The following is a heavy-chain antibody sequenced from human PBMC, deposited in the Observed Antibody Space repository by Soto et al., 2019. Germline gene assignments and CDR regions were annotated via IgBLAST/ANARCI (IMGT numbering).Heavy chain of an antibody. Sequence: SETLSLTCAVSGDSISSGGFSWSWIRQPPGKGLEWIGYIYHSGTSFYNPSLKSRVTISVDGSKNQYSLKVKSVTAADTAVYYCARGRLVPAVNFDYWGLGTLVTVSS. V-gene: IGHV4-30-2*01. CDR2: IYHSGTS. D-gene: IGHD2-2*01. J-gene: IGHJ4*02. CDR1: GDSISSGGFS. CDR3: ARGRLVPAVNFDY.